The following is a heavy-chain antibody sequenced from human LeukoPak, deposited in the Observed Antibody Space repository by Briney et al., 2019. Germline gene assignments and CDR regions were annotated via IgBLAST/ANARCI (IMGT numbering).Heavy chain of an antibody. V-gene: IGHV1-2*02. CDR2: INPNSGGT. CDR1: GYTFTGYY. Sequence: ASVKVSCRASGYTFTGYYMHWVRQAPGQGLEWMGWINPNSGGTNYAQKFQGRVTMTRDTSISTAYMELSRLRSDDTAVYYCARPIRYFDWLPSDYWGQGTLVTVSS. D-gene: IGHD3-9*01. J-gene: IGHJ4*02. CDR3: ARPIRYFDWLPSDY.